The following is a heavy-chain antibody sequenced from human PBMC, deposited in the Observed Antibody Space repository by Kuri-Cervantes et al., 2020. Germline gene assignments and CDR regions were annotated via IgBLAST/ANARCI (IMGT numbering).Heavy chain of an antibody. CDR3: ARGGWMVRGVKSWFDP. CDR2: INHSGST. J-gene: IGHJ5*02. CDR1: GGSFSGYY. Sequence: SETLSLTCAVYGGSFSGYYWSWIRQPPGKGLEWIGEINHSGSTKYNPSLKSRVTISVDTSKNQFSLRLSSVTAADTAVYYCARGGWMVRGVKSWFDPWGQGTLVTVSS. D-gene: IGHD3-10*01. V-gene: IGHV4-34*01.